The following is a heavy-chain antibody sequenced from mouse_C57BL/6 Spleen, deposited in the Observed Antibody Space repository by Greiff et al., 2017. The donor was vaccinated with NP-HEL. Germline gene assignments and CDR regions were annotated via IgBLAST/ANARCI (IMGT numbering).Heavy chain of an antibody. V-gene: IGHV1-82*01. CDR2: IYPGDGDT. D-gene: IGHD2-4*01. CDR3: ASYDYLYAMDD. J-gene: IGHJ4*01. Sequence: QVQLQQSGPELVKPGASVKISCKASGYAFSSSWMNWVKQRPGKGLEWIGRIYPGDGDTNYNGKFKGKATLTADKSSSTAYMQLSSLTSEDSAVYFCASYDYLYAMDDWGQGTSVTVSS. CDR1: GYAFSSSW.